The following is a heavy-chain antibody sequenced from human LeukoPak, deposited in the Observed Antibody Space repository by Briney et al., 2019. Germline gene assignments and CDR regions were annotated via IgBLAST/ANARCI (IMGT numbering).Heavy chain of an antibody. Sequence: GGSLRLSCAASGFTFSSYWMHWVRQAPGKGLVWVSRIMSDGSTTSYADSVKGRFTISRDNAKNTLYLQMNSLRAEDTAVHYCSRGLTGGTPYYFEHWGQGTLVTVSS. J-gene: IGHJ4*02. D-gene: IGHD1-26*01. V-gene: IGHV3-74*01. CDR1: GFTFSSYW. CDR3: SRGLTGGTPYYFEH. CDR2: IMSDGSTT.